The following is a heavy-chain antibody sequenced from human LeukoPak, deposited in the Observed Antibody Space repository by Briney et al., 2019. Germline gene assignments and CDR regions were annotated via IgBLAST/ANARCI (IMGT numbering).Heavy chain of an antibody. J-gene: IGHJ5*02. CDR1: GGTFSSYA. Sequence: SVKVSCKASGGTFSSYAISWVRQAPGQGLEWMGGIIPIFGTANYAQKLQGRVTITADESTCTASRELSSLRSEDTAVYYCARVQYYDFWSGYRRPCWFDPWGQGTLVTVSS. CDR2: IIPIFGTA. D-gene: IGHD3-3*01. V-gene: IGHV1-69*13. CDR3: ARVQYYDFWSGYRRPCWFDP.